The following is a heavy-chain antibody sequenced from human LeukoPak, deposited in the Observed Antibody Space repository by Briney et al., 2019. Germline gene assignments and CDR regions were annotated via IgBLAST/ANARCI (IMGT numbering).Heavy chain of an antibody. Sequence: PGGSLRLSCAASGFTFSSYAMSWVRQAPGKGLEWVSAISGSGGSTYYADSVKGRFTISRDNAKNSLYLQMNSLRAEDTAVYYCARDGSYYDYWGQGTLVTVSS. J-gene: IGHJ4*02. V-gene: IGHV3-23*01. D-gene: IGHD1-26*01. CDR2: ISGSGGST. CDR3: ARDGSYYDY. CDR1: GFTFSSYA.